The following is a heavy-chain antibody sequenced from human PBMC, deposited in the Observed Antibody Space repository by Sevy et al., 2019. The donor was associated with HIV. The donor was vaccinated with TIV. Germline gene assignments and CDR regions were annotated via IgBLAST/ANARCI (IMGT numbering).Heavy chain of an antibody. J-gene: IGHJ6*03. D-gene: IGHD3-10*01. Sequence: SETLSLTCTVSGGSISSGSYYWSWIRQPAGKGLEWIGRIYTSGSTNYNPSLKSRVTISVDTSKNQFSLKLSSVTAADTAVYYCAREGYGSGRGYYYYYYMDVWGKGTTVTVSS. CDR2: IYTSGST. CDR3: AREGYGSGRGYYYYYYMDV. CDR1: GGSISSGSYY. V-gene: IGHV4-61*02.